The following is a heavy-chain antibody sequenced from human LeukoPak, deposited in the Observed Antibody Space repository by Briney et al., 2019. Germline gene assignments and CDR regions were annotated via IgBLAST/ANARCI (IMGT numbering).Heavy chain of an antibody. Sequence: GGSLRLSCAASGFTFSSYSMNWVRQAPGKGLEWVSSISGSSTYIYYADSVKGRSTISRDNAKNSLYLQMNSLRAEDTAVYYCARVSLGFGDVWGQGTTVTVSS. CDR1: GFTFSSYS. CDR2: ISGSSTYI. D-gene: IGHD3-10*01. J-gene: IGHJ6*02. V-gene: IGHV3-21*01. CDR3: ARVSLGFGDV.